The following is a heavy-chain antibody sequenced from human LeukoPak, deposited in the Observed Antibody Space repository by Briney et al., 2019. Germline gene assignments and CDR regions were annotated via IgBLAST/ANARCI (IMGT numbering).Heavy chain of an antibody. J-gene: IGHJ4*02. Sequence: GGSLRLSCAASGFTFISYTMHWVRQAPGTGLEWVSSISSSSNYIYYADSVKGRFTISRDNAKNSPYLQMNSLGAEDTAVYYCARSVASAGYAYWGQGTLVTVSS. V-gene: IGHV3-21*01. CDR3: ARSVASAGYAY. CDR1: GFTFISYT. CDR2: ISSSSNYI. D-gene: IGHD6-13*01.